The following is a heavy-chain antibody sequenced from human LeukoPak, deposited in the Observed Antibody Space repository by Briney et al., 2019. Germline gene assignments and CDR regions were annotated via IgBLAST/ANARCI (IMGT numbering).Heavy chain of an antibody. D-gene: IGHD3-10*01. CDR3: AKRGVVIRVLLVGFHKEAYYFDS. J-gene: IGHJ4*02. CDR2: LSGSGGGT. Sequence: GGSLRLSCAVSGITLSNYGMSRVRQAPGKGLEWVAGLSGSGGGTNYADSVQGRFTISRDNPKNTLYLQMNSLRAEDTAVYFCAKRGVVIRVLLVGFHKEAYYFDSWGQGALVTVSS. CDR1: GITLSNYG. V-gene: IGHV3-23*01.